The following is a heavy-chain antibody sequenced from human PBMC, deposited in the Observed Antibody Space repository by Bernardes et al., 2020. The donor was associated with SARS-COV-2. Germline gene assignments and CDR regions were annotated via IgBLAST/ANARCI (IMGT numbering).Heavy chain of an antibody. D-gene: IGHD5-12*01. J-gene: IGHJ4*02. V-gene: IGHV4-59*08. CDR1: GGSISRYY. CDR2: ISYSGNT. CDR3: ARHWVDGYIKD. Sequence: SETLSLTCIVSGGSISRYYRSWIRQPPGQGLEWIGYISYSGNTTYNPSLKSRVTISVDTSKNQFSLKLSSVTAADTAVYYCARHWVDGYIKDWGQGTLVT.